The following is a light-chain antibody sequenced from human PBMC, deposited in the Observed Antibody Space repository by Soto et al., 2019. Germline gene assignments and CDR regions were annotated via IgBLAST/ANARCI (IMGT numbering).Light chain of an antibody. CDR2: EVS. V-gene: IGLV2-8*01. CDR3: SSYAGSNNLV. J-gene: IGLJ2*01. CDR1: SSDVGGYNY. Sequence: QSVLTQPPSASGSPGQSVTISCTGTSSDVGGYNYVSWYQQHPGKAPKLMIYEVSKLPSGAPDRFSGSKSGNTASLTVSGLQAEYEPDYYCSSYAGSNNLVFGGGTKLTV.